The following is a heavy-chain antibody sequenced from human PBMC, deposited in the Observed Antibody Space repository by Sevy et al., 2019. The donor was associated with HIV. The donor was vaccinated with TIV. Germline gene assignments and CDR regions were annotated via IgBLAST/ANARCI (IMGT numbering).Heavy chain of an antibody. CDR2: ISGSGGST. V-gene: IGHV3-23*01. CDR3: GKDRGGQQLVQDY. J-gene: IGHJ4*02. Sequence: GGSLRLSCAASGFTFSSYAMSWVRQAPGKGLEWVSAISGSGGSTYYADSVKGRFTISRDNSKNTLYLQMNSLRAEDTDVNYCGKDRGGQQLVQDYWGQGTLVTVSS. CDR1: GFTFSSYA. D-gene: IGHD6-13*01.